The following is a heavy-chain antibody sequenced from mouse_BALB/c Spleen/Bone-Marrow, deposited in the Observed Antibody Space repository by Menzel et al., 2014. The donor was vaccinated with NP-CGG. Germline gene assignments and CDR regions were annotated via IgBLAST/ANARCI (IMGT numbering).Heavy chain of an antibody. CDR1: GYIFTDCV. Sequence: VQRVESGPELVKPGASVKMSCKASGYIFTDCVINWVKQRGGQGLEWIGEIYPESGSTYYNEKFKGKATLTADKSSNTVYMQLSSLTSEDSAVYFCARGPWFTYWGQGTLVTVSA. CDR2: IYPESGST. J-gene: IGHJ3*01. V-gene: IGHV1-77*01. CDR3: ARGPWFTY.